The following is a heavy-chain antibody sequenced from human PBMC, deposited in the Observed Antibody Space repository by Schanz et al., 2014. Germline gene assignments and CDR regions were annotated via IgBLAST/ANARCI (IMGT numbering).Heavy chain of an antibody. D-gene: IGHD2-21*02. V-gene: IGHV3-21*02. J-gene: IGHJ4*02. Sequence: EVQLVESGGGLVKPGGSLRLSCAASGFTFSSYSMNWVRQAPGRGLEWVSSISPSSSYIYYADSVKGRFTISRDNAKNSLYLQMNSLRDEDTAVYYCARDLNRCGGDCYSGWGQGTLVTVSS. CDR3: ARDLNRCGGDCYSG. CDR2: ISPSSSYI. CDR1: GFTFSSYS.